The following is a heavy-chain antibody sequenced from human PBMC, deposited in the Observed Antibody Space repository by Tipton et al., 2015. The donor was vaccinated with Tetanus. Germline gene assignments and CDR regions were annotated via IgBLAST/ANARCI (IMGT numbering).Heavy chain of an antibody. CDR1: GFTFKSYT. CDR2: ISGSRLTP. CDR3: AKEALGVLNL. J-gene: IGHJ6*04. V-gene: IGHV3-23*01. Sequence: SLRLSCAASGFTFKSYTMNWVRQAPGNGLEWVAAISGSRLTPFYADSVKGRFTISRDNSENMLSLQLNSLRADDTAIYYCAKEALGVLNLWGKGTTVIVSS. D-gene: IGHD1-14*01.